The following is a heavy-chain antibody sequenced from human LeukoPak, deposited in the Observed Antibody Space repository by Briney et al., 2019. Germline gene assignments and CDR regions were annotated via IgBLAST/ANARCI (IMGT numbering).Heavy chain of an antibody. CDR1: GFTFYTYG. CDR2: IGPVGGTT. V-gene: IGHV3-64*01. J-gene: IGHJ4*02. CDR3: ARGAQLTDY. D-gene: IGHD6-13*01. Sequence: GGSLRLSCAASGFTFYTYGMHWVRQAPGKGLEYVSGIGPVGGTTYYANSVKGRFTISRDNSKYMLYLQMGSLTADDIAVYYCARGAQLTDYWGQGTLVTVSS.